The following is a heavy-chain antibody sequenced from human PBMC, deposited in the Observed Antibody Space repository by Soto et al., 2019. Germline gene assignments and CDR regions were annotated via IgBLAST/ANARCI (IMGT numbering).Heavy chain of an antibody. CDR3: AKVRGPYTDDY. CDR2: IWYDGTQK. V-gene: IGHV3-33*06. CDR1: GFTFNTYS. J-gene: IGHJ4*02. D-gene: IGHD2-2*02. Sequence: QVQLEESGGGVVQPGRSLRLSCEASGFTFNTYSMHWVRQPPGKGLEWLAAIWYDGTQKYYADSVKGRFIISRDNSKKTLDLEMNSLRAEDTAVYYCAKVRGPYTDDYWGQGTLVTVSS.